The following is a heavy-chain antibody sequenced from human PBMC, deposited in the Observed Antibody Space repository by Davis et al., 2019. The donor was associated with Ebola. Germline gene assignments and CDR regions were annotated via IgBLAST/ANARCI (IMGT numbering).Heavy chain of an antibody. V-gene: IGHV3-23*01. CDR3: ARSGLSFGVVKYHYGMDV. D-gene: IGHD3-3*01. Sequence: PGGSLRLSCAASGFTFSTYAMSWVRQAPGKGLEWVSSISGSGSTTYYADSVKGRFPISRDNSKNTLYLQMNSLRAEDTAVYYCARSGLSFGVVKYHYGMDVWGKGTTVTVSS. J-gene: IGHJ6*04. CDR1: GFTFSTYA. CDR2: ISGSGSTT.